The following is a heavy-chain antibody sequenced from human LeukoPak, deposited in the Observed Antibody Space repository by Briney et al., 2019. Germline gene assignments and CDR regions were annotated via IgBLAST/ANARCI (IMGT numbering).Heavy chain of an antibody. Sequence: PSETLSLTCTVSGDSISSGSYYWNWIRQPAGKGPEWIGRIYTSGSTNYNPSLKSRVTISVDTSKNQFSLKLSSVTAADTAVYYCARDYGFGEFLWGQGTLVTVSS. J-gene: IGHJ4*02. CDR3: ARDYGFGEFL. D-gene: IGHD3-10*01. CDR2: IYTSGST. CDR1: GDSISSGSYY. V-gene: IGHV4-61*02.